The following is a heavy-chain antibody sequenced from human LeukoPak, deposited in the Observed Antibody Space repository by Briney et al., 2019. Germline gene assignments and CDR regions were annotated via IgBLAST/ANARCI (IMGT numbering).Heavy chain of an antibody. D-gene: IGHD2-8*02. J-gene: IGHJ4*02. CDR1: GFTFSSYS. V-gene: IGHV3-21*01. CDR2: ISSSSSYI. Sequence: PGGSLRLSCAASGFTFSSYSMNWVRQAPGKGLEWASSISSSSSYIYYADSVKGRFTISRDNAKNSLYLQMNSLRAEDTAVYYCARARAGLLVDYWGQGTLVTVSS. CDR3: ARARAGLLVDY.